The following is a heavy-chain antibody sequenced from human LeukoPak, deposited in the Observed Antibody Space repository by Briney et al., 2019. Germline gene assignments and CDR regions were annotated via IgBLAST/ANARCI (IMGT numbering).Heavy chain of an antibody. CDR1: GFTFDDYA. Sequence: GRSLRLSCAASGFTFDDYAMHWVRHAPGKGLEWVSGISWNSGSIGYADSVKGRFTISRDNAKNSLYLQMNSLRAEDTALYYCAKDIYSSSSFAFDIWGQGTMVTVSS. V-gene: IGHV3-9*01. CDR3: AKDIYSSSSFAFDI. J-gene: IGHJ3*02. CDR2: ISWNSGSI. D-gene: IGHD6-6*01.